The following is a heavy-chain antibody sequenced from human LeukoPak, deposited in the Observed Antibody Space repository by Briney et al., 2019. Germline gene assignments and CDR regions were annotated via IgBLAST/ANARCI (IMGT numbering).Heavy chain of an antibody. CDR1: GFIFASYG. CDR3: ARSAVQANTPFYFDF. CDR2: TSAGSSNT. V-gene: IGHV3-48*01. J-gene: IGHJ4*02. D-gene: IGHD1-26*01. Sequence: GGSLRLSCSASGFIFASYGMNWVRQAPGSGLQWVAYTSAGSSNTFYADSVKGRFTISRDDADNFLHLQMNSLSAEDTAVYYCARSAVQANTPFYFDFWGQGALVTVSS.